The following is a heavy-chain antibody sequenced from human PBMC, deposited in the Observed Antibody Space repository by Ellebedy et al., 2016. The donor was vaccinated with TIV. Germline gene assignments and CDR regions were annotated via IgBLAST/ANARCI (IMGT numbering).Heavy chain of an antibody. CDR3: ATRLGGGFCSGGNCSLLDI. D-gene: IGHD2-15*01. J-gene: IGHJ3*02. Sequence: AASVKVSCKASGGTFSSNAISWVRQAPGQGLEWMGRIIPILGIANYAQKFQGRVTITAAKSTSAAHMELTSLRSEDTAVYYCATRLGGGFCSGGNCSLLDIWGQGTMVTVSS. V-gene: IGHV1-69*04. CDR2: IIPILGIA. CDR1: GGTFSSNA.